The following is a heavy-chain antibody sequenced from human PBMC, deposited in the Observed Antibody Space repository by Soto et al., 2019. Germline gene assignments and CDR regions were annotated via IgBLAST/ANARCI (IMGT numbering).Heavy chain of an antibody. CDR3: TRDPRNYYDSSGSANWFDP. Sequence: EVQLVESGGGLVQPGGSLKLSCAASGFTFSGSAMHWVHQASGKGLEWVGRIRSKTNSYATAYAASVKGRFTISRDDSKNTAYLQMNSLKIEDTAVYYCTRDPRNYYDSSGSANWFDPWGQGTLVTVSS. CDR2: IRSKTNSYAT. D-gene: IGHD3-22*01. CDR1: GFTFSGSA. J-gene: IGHJ5*02. V-gene: IGHV3-73*02.